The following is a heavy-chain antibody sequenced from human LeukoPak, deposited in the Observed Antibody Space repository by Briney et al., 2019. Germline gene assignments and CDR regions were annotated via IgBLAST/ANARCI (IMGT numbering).Heavy chain of an antibody. CDR1: GYTFTGYY. CDR2: INPNSGGT. V-gene: IGHV1-2*06. CDR3: ARVPGGVAAYDYYMDV. D-gene: IGHD3-16*01. J-gene: IGHJ6*03. Sequence: ASLKVSCKASGYTFTGYYIQWVRHAPGQGLEWMGRINPNSGGTHYAQKFQGRVTMTRDASISTAYMEMSRLRSDDTAIYYCARVPGGVAAYDYYMDVWGKGTTVTVSS.